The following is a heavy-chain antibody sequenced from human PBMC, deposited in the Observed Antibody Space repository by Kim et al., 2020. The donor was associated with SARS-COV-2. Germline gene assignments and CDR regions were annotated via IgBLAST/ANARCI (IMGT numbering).Heavy chain of an antibody. V-gene: IGHV3-11*04. J-gene: IGHJ5*02. D-gene: IGHD3-3*02. Sequence: DSLTGQFTISRDNAKNSLYLEMNSLRAEDTAIYYCARGDTISSRPVRFDPWGQGTLVTVSS. CDR3: ARGDTISSRPVRFDP.